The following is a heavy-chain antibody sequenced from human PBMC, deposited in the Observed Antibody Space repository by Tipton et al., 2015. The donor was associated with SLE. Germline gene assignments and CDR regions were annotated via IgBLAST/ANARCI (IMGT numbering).Heavy chain of an antibody. CDR3: ARAGGSGGSCAY. J-gene: IGHJ4*02. Sequence: QLVQSGAEVKKPGASVKVSCKASGYTLTNYGFNWVRQAPGQGLEWMGWIGADNGNTNYGHGRVTLTTDTSTSTAYMELWSLTPDDTAVYYCARAGGSGGSCAYWGQGTLVTVSS. D-gene: IGHD2-15*01. V-gene: IGHV1-18*01. CDR1: GYTLTNYG. CDR2: IGADNGNT.